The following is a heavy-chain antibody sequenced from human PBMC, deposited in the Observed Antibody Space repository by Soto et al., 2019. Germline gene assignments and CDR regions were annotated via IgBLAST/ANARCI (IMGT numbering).Heavy chain of an antibody. J-gene: IGHJ4*02. V-gene: IGHV2-5*02. CDR1: GFSLSSSGVG. Sequence: QITLKESGPTLVKPTQTLTLTCFFSGFSLSSSGVGVGWIRQPPGKALEWLALIYWDDDKHYSPSLKTRLTITKDNSKSQVVLTLSNVDPVDTGTYYCARITSGFGELFDYWGQGTLVTVSS. CDR2: IYWDDDK. CDR3: ARITSGFGELFDY. D-gene: IGHD3-10*01.